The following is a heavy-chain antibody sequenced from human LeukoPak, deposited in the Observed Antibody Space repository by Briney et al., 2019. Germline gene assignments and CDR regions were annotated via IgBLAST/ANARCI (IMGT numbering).Heavy chain of an antibody. CDR1: GGSISSSSYY. Sequence: SETLSLTCTVSGGSISSSSYYWGWIRRPPGKGLEWIGRIYYSGSTYYNPSLKRRGTISVDTSKNQFSLKPSSVTAADTAVYSCARGSPYYYDSSGYSADYWGQGTLVTVSS. J-gene: IGHJ4*02. D-gene: IGHD3-22*01. V-gene: IGHV4-39*07. CDR3: ARGSPYYYDSSGYSADY. CDR2: IYYSGST.